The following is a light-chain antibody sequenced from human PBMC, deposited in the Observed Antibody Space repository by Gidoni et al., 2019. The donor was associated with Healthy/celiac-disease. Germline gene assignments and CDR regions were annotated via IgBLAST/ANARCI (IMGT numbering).Light chain of an antibody. Sequence: QYVMTQPPSAYGDPGPRIPIPCSVSSSNIGSNTVNWYTQPQGTAPKLLIYSNKQRPSGVPHRFSGSTSGTAASLAISGLQSEDEADYYCAAWDDILNGVVFGGGTKLTVL. CDR2: SNK. V-gene: IGLV1-44*01. CDR1: SSNIGSNT. J-gene: IGLJ2*01. CDR3: AAWDDILNGVV.